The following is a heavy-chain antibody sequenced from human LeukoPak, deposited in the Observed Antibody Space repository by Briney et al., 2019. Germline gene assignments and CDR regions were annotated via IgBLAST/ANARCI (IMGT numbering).Heavy chain of an antibody. CDR3: ARPAYDFWSGSIGDWFDP. D-gene: IGHD3-3*01. V-gene: IGHV3-48*03. J-gene: IGHJ5*02. CDR1: GFTFSTYG. CDR2: ISGSGSTI. Sequence: GGSLRLSCAASGFTFSTYGMNWVRQAPGKGLEWLSYISGSGSTIYSADSLKGRFTISRDNTKNSLYLQMNSLRAEDTAVYYCARPAYDFWSGSIGDWFDPWGQGTLVTVSS.